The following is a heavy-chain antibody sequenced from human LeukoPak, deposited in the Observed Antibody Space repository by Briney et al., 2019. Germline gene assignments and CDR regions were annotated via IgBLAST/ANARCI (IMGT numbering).Heavy chain of an antibody. Sequence: SETLSLTCTVSGGSISSFHWSWIRQPPGEGLECIGYIYYSGSTNYNPSLKSRVTISVDTSKNQFSLRLNSVTAADTAVYYCARRFGWDSFDYWGQGTLVTVSS. CDR3: ARRFGWDSFDY. J-gene: IGHJ4*02. D-gene: IGHD1-26*01. V-gene: IGHV4-59*08. CDR1: GGSISSFH. CDR2: IYYSGST.